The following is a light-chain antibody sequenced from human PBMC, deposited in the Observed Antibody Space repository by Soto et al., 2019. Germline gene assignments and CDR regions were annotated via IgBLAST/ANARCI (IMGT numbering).Light chain of an antibody. J-gene: IGKJ5*01. CDR1: QSLSGGY. CDR2: SAS. CDR3: QQNGSLPIT. Sequence: VLTQSPGTLSLSPGERATLSCRASQSLSGGYLAWFQQKPGQTPRLLIYSASDRATGIPDRFSGSGSGTDFTLTISRLEPEDFVVYYCQQNGSLPITFGQGTRLEIK. V-gene: IGKV3-20*01.